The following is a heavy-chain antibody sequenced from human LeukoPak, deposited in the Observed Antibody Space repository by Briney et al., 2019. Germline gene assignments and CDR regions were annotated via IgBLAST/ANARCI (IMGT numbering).Heavy chain of an antibody. CDR3: ANLFDFLSGPPG. V-gene: IGHV1-2*02. Sequence: PSVKVSCKASGYTFTGYYMHWVRQAPGQGLEWMGWINPNSGGANYAQKFQGRVTMTRDTSISTAYMELSRLRSDDTAVYYCANLFDFLSGPPGWGQGTLVTVSS. D-gene: IGHD3-3*01. CDR1: GYTFTGYY. J-gene: IGHJ4*02. CDR2: INPNSGGA.